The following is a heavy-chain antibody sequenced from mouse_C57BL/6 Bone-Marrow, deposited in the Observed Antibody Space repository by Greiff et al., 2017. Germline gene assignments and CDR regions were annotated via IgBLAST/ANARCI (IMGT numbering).Heavy chain of an antibody. D-gene: IGHD2-5*01. J-gene: IGHJ4*01. CDR2: IFPRSGNT. V-gene: IGHV1-81*01. CDR1: GYTFTSYG. Sequence: QVQLQQSGAELARPGASVKLSCKASGYTFTSYGISWVKQRTGQGLEWIGEIFPRSGNTYYNEKFKGKATLTADKSSSTAYMELRSLTSEDSAVSFCARSNPYAMDYWGQGTSVTVSS. CDR3: ARSNPYAMDY.